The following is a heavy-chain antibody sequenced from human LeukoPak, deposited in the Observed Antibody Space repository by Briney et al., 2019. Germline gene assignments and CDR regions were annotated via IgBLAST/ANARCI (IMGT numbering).Heavy chain of an antibody. V-gene: IGHV1-2*02. Sequence: GASVKVCCKASAYTFTGYYMRWVRQAPGQGLEWMGWINPNSGGTNYAQKVQGRVTMTRDTSISTAYMELSRLRSDDTDVYYCARGRGELDSWFDPWGQGTMVTVSS. CDR3: ARGRGELDSWFDP. CDR1: AYTFTGYY. D-gene: IGHD6-13*01. CDR2: INPNSGGT. J-gene: IGHJ5*02.